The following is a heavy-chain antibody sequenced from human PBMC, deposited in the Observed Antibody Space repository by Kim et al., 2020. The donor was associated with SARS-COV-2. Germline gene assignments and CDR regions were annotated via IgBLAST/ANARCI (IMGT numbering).Heavy chain of an antibody. Sequence: GGSLRLSCAASGFTFSSYAMHWVRQAPGKGLEWVAVISYDGSNKYYADSVKGRFTISRDNSKNTLYLQMNSLRAEDTAVYYCARGGGQWLVLGGGYFDLWGRGTLVTVSS. CDR3: ARGGGQWLVLGGGYFDL. CDR2: ISYDGSNK. D-gene: IGHD6-19*01. J-gene: IGHJ2*01. CDR1: GFTFSSYA. V-gene: IGHV3-30*04.